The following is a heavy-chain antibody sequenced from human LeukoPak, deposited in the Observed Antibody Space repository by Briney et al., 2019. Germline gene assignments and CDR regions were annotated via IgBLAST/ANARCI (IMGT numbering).Heavy chain of an antibody. CDR2: IYPGDSDT. D-gene: IGHD2-15*01. CDR1: GYSFTSSW. CDR3: ARLSCSGGSCYSDYYGMDV. J-gene: IGHJ6*02. Sequence: GESLKISCKGSGYSFTSSWIAWVRQMPGKGLEWMGIIYPGDSDTRYSPSFQGQVTISADKSISTAYLQWSSLKASDTAMYYCARLSCSGGSCYSDYYGMDVWGQGTRSPSP. V-gene: IGHV5-51*01.